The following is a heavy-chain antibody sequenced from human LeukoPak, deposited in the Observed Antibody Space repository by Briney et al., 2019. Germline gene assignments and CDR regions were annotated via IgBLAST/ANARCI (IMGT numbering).Heavy chain of an antibody. J-gene: IGHJ4*02. CDR1: GFTFSSYA. CDR2: IFSDDTT. Sequence: GGSLRLSCAASGFTFSSYAMNWVRQAPEKGLEWVSTIFSDDTTSYSDSVKGRFTISRDNSKNTLHLQMNGLRAEDSAVYYCTRDIPRDPYSYFDHWGQGILVTVSS. CDR3: TRDIPRDPYSYFDH. D-gene: IGHD5-24*01. V-gene: IGHV3-53*01.